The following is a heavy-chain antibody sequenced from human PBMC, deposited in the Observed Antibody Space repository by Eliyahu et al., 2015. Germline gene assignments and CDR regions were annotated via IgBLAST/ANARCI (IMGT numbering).Heavy chain of an antibody. CDR2: IYYSGST. D-gene: IGHD3/OR15-3a*01. J-gene: IGHJ6*03. Sequence: QVQLQESGPGLVKPSETLSLTCTVSGGPIXXYYWSWIRQPPGKGLEWIGQIYYSGSTNYNPSLKSRVTISIDTSKNQFSLKMKSVTAADTAVYYCARDRVDGLVTPYYYYMDVWGKGTTVTVSS. CDR3: ARDRVDGLVTPYYYYMDV. V-gene: IGHV4-59*01. CDR1: GGPIXXYY.